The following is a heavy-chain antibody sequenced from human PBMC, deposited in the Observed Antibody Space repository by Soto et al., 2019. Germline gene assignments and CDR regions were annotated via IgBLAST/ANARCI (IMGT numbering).Heavy chain of an antibody. J-gene: IGHJ4*02. D-gene: IGHD6-13*01. V-gene: IGHV4-4*02. Sequence: QVQLQEPGPGLVKPSGTLSLTCAVSGVSISSHDWWTWVRQPPGKGLEWIGESHQSGSTNYNSSLESRVTIEVDTSKNQFSLKLRSVTVADTAVYYCATRDNSRFYWGQGTLVTVSS. CDR2: SHQSGST. CDR1: GVSISSHDW. CDR3: ATRDNSRFY.